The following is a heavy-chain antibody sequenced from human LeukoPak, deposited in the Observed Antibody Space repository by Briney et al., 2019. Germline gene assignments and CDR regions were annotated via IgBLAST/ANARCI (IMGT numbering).Heavy chain of an antibody. D-gene: IGHD6-19*01. Sequence: ASVKVSCKASGYTFTGYYMHSVRQAPGQGLEWMGGMNPNSGGKNYAQKFQGRVTMTRDTSISTAYMELSRLRSDDTAEYYCATRPSGYSSGWYPLDYWGQGTLVTVSS. V-gene: IGHV1-2*02. CDR3: ATRPSGYSSGWYPLDY. J-gene: IGHJ4*02. CDR1: GYTFTGYY. CDR2: MNPNSGGK.